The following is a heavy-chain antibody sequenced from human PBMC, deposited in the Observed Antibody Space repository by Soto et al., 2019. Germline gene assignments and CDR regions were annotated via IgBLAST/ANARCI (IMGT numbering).Heavy chain of an antibody. V-gene: IGHV5-10-1*01. CDR2: IDPSDSYT. CDR1: GYSFTSYW. Sequence: GESLKISCKGSGYSFTSYWISWVRQMPGKGLEWMGRIDPSDSYTNYSPSFQGHVTISADKSISTAYLQWSSLKASDTAMYYCSLSPGGSYKLFDYWGQGTLVTVSS. CDR3: SLSPGGSYKLFDY. J-gene: IGHJ4*02. D-gene: IGHD1-26*01.